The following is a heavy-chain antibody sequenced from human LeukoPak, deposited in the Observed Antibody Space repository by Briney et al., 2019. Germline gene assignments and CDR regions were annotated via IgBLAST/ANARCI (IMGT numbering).Heavy chain of an antibody. D-gene: IGHD2-8*01. CDR3: SRKRCPSAVCPLDY. Sequence: PGGSLRLSCTGSGFTFGDYPMSWVRQAPGKGLEWVGYITSKAHGGTTEFAASVKGRFTISRDDSKSIAYLQMNGLKTEDTAVYYCSRKRCPSAVCPLDYWGQGTLVTVSS. CDR1: GFTFGDYP. J-gene: IGHJ4*02. V-gene: IGHV3-49*04. CDR2: ITSKAHGGTT.